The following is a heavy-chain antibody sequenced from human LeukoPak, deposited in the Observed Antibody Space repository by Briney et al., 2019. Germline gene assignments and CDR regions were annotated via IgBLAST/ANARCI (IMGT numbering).Heavy chain of an antibody. CDR1: GFTFDDYA. Sequence: GGSLRLSCAASGFTFDDYATHWVPQAPGKGLEWVSGISWNIGSIGYADSVKGRFTISRANAKNSLYLQMNSLRAEDMALYYCAKASRGSSSDYFDYWGQGTLVTVSS. CDR2: ISWNIGSI. V-gene: IGHV3-9*03. J-gene: IGHJ4*02. CDR3: AKASRGSSSDYFDY. D-gene: IGHD6-13*01.